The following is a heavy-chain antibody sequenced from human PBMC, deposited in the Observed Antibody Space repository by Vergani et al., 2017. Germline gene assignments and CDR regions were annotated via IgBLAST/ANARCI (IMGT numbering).Heavy chain of an antibody. V-gene: IGHV2-70*04. J-gene: IGHJ4*02. D-gene: IGHD3-22*01. CDR2: IDWDDDT. CDR1: GFSLTTYGMR. Sequence: QVTLKESGPALVKPTQTLTLTCTFSGFSLTTYGMRVSWIRQPPGKALEWLARIDWDDDTYYRTSLRTRLTISKDTFKNQVALTMTNMAPVDTATYYCARTLSDSRGYYLDYWGQGTLGTGSS. CDR3: ARTLSDSRGYYLDY.